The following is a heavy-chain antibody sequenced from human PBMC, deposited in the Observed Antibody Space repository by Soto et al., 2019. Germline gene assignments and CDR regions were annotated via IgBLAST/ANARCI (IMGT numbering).Heavy chain of an antibody. CDR3: ARTGIAAAGTWFDP. J-gene: IGHJ5*02. V-gene: IGHV4-30-2*01. Sequence: QLQLQESGSGLVKPSQTLSLTCAVSGGSISSGGYSWSWIRQPPGKGLEWIGYIYHSGSTYYNPSLKSRVTISVDRSKNQLSLKLSSVTAADTAVYYCARTGIAAAGTWFDPWGQGTLVTVSS. CDR1: GGSISSGGYS. CDR2: IYHSGST. D-gene: IGHD6-13*01.